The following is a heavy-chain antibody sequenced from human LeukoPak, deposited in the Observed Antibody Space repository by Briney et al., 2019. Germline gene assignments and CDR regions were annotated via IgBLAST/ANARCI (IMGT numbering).Heavy chain of an antibody. V-gene: IGHV4-30-2*01. Sequence: PSQTLSLTCAVSGGSISSGGYSWSWIRQPPGKGLEWIGYIYHSGSTYYNPSLKSRVTISVDRSKNQFSLKLSSVTAADTAVYYCARGCDFWSGYRLDYWGQGTLVTVSS. D-gene: IGHD3-3*01. CDR1: GGSISSGGYS. J-gene: IGHJ4*02. CDR3: ARGCDFWSGYRLDY. CDR2: IYHSGST.